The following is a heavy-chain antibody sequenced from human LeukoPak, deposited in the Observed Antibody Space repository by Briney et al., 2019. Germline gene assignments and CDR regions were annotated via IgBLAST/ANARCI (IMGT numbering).Heavy chain of an antibody. CDR2: IRYDGSNK. D-gene: IGHD6-19*01. Sequence: PGGSLRLSCAASGFTFSSYGMHWVRQAPGKGLEWVAFIRYDGSNKYYADSVKGRFTISRDNSKNTLYLHVNSLRAEDTAVYYCARVEIYSSGWTSPVDYWGQGTLVTVSS. J-gene: IGHJ4*02. CDR1: GFTFSSYG. CDR3: ARVEIYSSGWTSPVDY. V-gene: IGHV3-30*02.